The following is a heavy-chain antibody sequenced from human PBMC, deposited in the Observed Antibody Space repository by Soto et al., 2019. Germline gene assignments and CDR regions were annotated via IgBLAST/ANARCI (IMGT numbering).Heavy chain of an antibody. Sequence: QIRLAQPGAEVQKPGSSVRVSCKASGDTFGRFTINWVRQAPGQGLEWMGGIKPISDITNYAQRFQGRVTFTADASTSTVYLELSSLRSEDTAMYYCARDPSTINKLIGVWFDPWGQGTLVTVSS. D-gene: IGHD4-4*01. CDR1: GDTFGRFT. V-gene: IGHV1-69*01. CDR2: IKPISDIT. J-gene: IGHJ5*02. CDR3: ARDPSTINKLIGVWFDP.